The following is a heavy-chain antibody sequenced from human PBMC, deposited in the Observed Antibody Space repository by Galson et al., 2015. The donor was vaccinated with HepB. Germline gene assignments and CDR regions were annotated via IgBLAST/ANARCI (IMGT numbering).Heavy chain of an antibody. CDR3: TSIPIAMRVDGDYYAMDV. CDR1: GFTFGDYA. CDR2: IRSKAYGGTT. Sequence: SLRLSCAASGFTFGDYAMSWFRQAPGKGLEWVGFIRSKAYGGTTEYAASVKGRFTISRDDSKSIAYLQMNSLKTEDTAVYYCTSIPIAMRVDGDYYAMDVWGQGTTVTVSS. V-gene: IGHV3-49*03. J-gene: IGHJ6*02. D-gene: IGHD3-22*01.